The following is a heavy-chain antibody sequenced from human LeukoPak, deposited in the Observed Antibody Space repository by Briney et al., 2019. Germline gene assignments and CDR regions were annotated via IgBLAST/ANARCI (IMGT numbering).Heavy chain of an antibody. J-gene: IGHJ6*03. Sequence: PGRSLRLSCTASGFTFGGYAMSWVRQAPGKGLEWVGFIRSRAYGGTTEYAESVKGSFTISRDDSKSIAYLQMNSLKTEDKAVYYCTRDLPYYDGSGSYYRVDYYYYYYMDVWGKGTTVTVSS. CDR2: IRSRAYGGTT. V-gene: IGHV3-49*04. CDR3: TRDLPYYDGSGSYYRVDYYYYYYMDV. D-gene: IGHD3-10*01. CDR1: GFTFGGYA.